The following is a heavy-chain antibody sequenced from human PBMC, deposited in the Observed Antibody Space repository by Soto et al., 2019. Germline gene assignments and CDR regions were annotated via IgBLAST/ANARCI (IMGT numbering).Heavy chain of an antibody. CDR1: GGSISSSSYY. CDR2: IYYSGST. J-gene: IGHJ4*02. Sequence: SETLSLTCTVSGGSISSSSYYWGWIRQPPGKGLEWIGSIYYSGSTYYNPSLKSRVTISVDTPTTTLYMELTSLRSEDTAVYYCARDWRYSSGLDYWGQGTPVTVSS. V-gene: IGHV4-39*07. CDR3: ARDWRYSSGLDY. D-gene: IGHD3-22*01.